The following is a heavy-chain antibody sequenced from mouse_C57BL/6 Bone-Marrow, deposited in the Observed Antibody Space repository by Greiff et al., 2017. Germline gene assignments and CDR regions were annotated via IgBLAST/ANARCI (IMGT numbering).Heavy chain of an antibody. Sequence: VQLQQSGAELVRPGTSVKVSCKASGYAFTNYLIEWVKQRPGQGLEWIGVINPGSGGTNYTEKFKGKATLTADKSSSTAYMQLSSLTSEDSAVYFCAREDYDYDAYAMDYWGQGTSVTVSS. CDR2: INPGSGGT. V-gene: IGHV1-54*01. D-gene: IGHD2-4*01. CDR3: AREDYDYDAYAMDY. CDR1: GYAFTNYL. J-gene: IGHJ4*01.